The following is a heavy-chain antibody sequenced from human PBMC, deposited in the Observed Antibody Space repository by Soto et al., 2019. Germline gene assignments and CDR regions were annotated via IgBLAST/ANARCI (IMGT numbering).Heavy chain of an antibody. Sequence: QVQLQESGPGLVKPSETLSLTCTVSNGSVSGYYWSWIRQSPGKGLEWIGYIYYSGYTNYNPSLKSRVTISVDTSKNQFSLRLTSVPAADTAIYYCARHIGPNWSDPWGQGTLVTVSS. J-gene: IGHJ5*02. CDR3: ARHIGPNWSDP. D-gene: IGHD2-15*01. V-gene: IGHV4-59*08. CDR2: IYYSGYT. CDR1: NGSVSGYY.